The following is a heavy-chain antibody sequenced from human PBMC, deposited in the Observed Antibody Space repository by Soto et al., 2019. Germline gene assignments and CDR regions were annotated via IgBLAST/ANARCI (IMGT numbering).Heavy chain of an antibody. CDR1: GFTFTSSA. D-gene: IGHD6-19*01. CDR2: IVLGNGNT. J-gene: IGHJ5*02. Sequence: ASVKVSCKASGFTFTSSAVQWVRQARGQPLEWIGWIVLGNGNTNYAQKFQGRVTITRDKSTSTAYMDLSRLRSDDTAMYYCAARIGNIGWYWLDAWGQGTLVTV. V-gene: IGHV1-58*01. CDR3: AARIGNIGWYWLDA.